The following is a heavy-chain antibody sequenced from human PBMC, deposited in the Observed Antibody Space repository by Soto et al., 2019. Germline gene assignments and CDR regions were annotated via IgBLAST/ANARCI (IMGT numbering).Heavy chain of an antibody. CDR3: ARDLYGDYVLNWFDA. CDR2: INPSGGST. Sequence: GASVEATCTASGYTFTSYYMHGVRQAPGQGLEWMRIINPSGGSTSYAQKFQGRVTMTRDTSTSTGYMELSSLRSEDTAVYYCARDLYGDYVLNWFDAWGQGTLVTVSS. V-gene: IGHV1-46*03. J-gene: IGHJ5*02. D-gene: IGHD4-17*01. CDR1: GYTFTSYY.